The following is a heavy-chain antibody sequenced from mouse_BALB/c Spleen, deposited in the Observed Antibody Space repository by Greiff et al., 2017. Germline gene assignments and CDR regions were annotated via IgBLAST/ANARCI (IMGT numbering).Heavy chain of an antibody. Sequence: EVKLVESGGGLVQPGGSRKLSCAASGFTFSSFGMHWVRQAPEKGLEWVAYISSGSSTIYYADTVKGRFTISRDNPKNTLFLQMTSLRSEDTAMYYCARWGDGAYWGQGTLVTVSA. V-gene: IGHV5-17*02. CDR2: ISSGSSTI. CDR3: ARWGDGAY. CDR1: GFTFSSFG. J-gene: IGHJ3*01. D-gene: IGHD3-3*01.